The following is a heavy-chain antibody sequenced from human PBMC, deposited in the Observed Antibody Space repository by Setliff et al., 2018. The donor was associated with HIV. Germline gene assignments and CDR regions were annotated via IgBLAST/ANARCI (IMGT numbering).Heavy chain of an antibody. V-gene: IGHV4-59*11. J-gene: IGHJ4*02. CDR3: ARGLLFGRSLDY. CDR1: GVSISSHY. D-gene: IGHD3-3*01. CDR2: IYYSGST. Sequence: PSETLSLTCTVSGVSISSHYWSWVRQPPGKGLEWIGYIYYSGSTYYNPSLKSRVTISVDKSKNQLSLRLNSVTAADTAMYYCARGLLFGRSLDYWGQGTLVTVSS.